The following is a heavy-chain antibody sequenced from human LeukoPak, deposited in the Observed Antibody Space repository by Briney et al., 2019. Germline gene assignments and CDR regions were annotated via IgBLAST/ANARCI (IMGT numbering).Heavy chain of an antibody. CDR2: INPNSGGT. V-gene: IGHV1-2*02. D-gene: IGHD3-22*01. CDR1: GYTFTGYY. Sequence: ASVKVSCKASGYTFTGYYMHWVRQAPGQGLEWMGWINPNSGGTSYAQKFQGRVTMTRDTSISTAYMELSRLRSDDTAVYYCARGPTTYYYDSSYREDFDYWGQGTLVTVSS. CDR3: ARGPTTYYYDSSYREDFDY. J-gene: IGHJ4*02.